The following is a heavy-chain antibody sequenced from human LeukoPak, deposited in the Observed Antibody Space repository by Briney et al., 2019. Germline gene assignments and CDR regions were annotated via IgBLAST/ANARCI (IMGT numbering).Heavy chain of an antibody. CDR1: PVTSSGHW. J-gene: IGHJ6*02. V-gene: IGHV3-7*01. CDR3: ARNSFAELLLLGSAYGMDV. D-gene: IGHD3-10*01. CDR2: IKEDGSEK. Sequence: GGSLRLSCAASPVTSSGHWMSWVRQAPGKGLEWVANIKEDGSEKYYVDSVKGRFTISRDNAKSSLYLQINSLRVEDTAVYYCARNSFAELLLLGSAYGMDVWGQGTTVTVSS.